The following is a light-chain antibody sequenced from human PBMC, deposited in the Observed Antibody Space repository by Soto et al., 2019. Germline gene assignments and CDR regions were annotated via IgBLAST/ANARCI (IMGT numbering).Light chain of an antibody. J-gene: IGLJ1*01. CDR2: GNN. V-gene: IGLV1-40*01. CDR1: SSNIGAGYA. CDR3: QSYDSTLSAF. Sequence: QSVLTQPPSVSGAPGQRVTISCNGSSSNIGAGYAVHWYQQPPGTAPKLLIYGNNNRPSGVPDRFSGSKSGTSASLAITGLQAEDETDYYWQSYDSTLSAFFTTGSKVTVL.